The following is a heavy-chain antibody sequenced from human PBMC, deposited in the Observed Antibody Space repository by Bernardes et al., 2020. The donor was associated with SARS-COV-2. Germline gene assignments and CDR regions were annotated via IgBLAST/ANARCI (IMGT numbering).Heavy chain of an antibody. CDR2: IYYSGST. J-gene: IGHJ4*02. D-gene: IGHD2-21*02. V-gene: IGHV4-59*08. CDR1: GGSISSYY. CDR3: ARHTSTSYCGGDCYSLDY. Sequence: SETLSLTCTVSGGSISSYYWSWIRQPPGKGLEWIGYIYYSGSTNYNPSLKSRVTISVDTSKNQFSLKLSSVTAADTAVYYCARHTSTSYCGGDCYSLDYWGQGTLVTVSS.